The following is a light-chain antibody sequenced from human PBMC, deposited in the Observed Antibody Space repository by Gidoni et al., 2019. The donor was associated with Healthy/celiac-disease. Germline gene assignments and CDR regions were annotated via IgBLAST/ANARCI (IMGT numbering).Light chain of an antibody. J-gene: IGKJ2*01. Sequence: DIQMTPSPSSLSASVGDRVTITCRASQSISSYLNWYQQKPGKAPKLLIYAASSLQSGVPSRFSGSGSGTDFTLTISSLQPEDFATYYCQQSYSTPYTFGQETKLEIK. CDR2: AAS. V-gene: IGKV1-39*01. CDR3: QQSYSTPYT. CDR1: QSISSY.